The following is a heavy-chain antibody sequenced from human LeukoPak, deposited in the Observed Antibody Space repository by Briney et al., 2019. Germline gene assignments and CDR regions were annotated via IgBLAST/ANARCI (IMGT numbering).Heavy chain of an antibody. Sequence: PGGSLRLSCAASGFTFSSYWMHWVRQAPGKGLVWVSRINSDGSSTSYADSVKGRFTISRDNSKNTLYLQMNSLRAEDTAVYYCAKMGVVAARPGTFDYWGQGTLVTVSS. CDR3: AKMGVVAARPGTFDY. J-gene: IGHJ4*02. V-gene: IGHV3-74*01. D-gene: IGHD6-6*01. CDR1: GFTFSSYW. CDR2: INSDGSST.